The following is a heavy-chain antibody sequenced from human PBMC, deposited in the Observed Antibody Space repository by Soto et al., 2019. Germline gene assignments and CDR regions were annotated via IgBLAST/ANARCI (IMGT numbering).Heavy chain of an antibody. D-gene: IGHD6-19*01. J-gene: IGHJ3*02. V-gene: IGHV4-61*08. CDR2: IYFSGRT. CDR1: GDSVSSGDYY. CDR3: ARQWSSSGWIGYDI. Sequence: SETLSLTCTVSGDSVSSGDYYWTWIRQPPGKGLEWVGHIYFSGRTNYIPSLESRVTISLDTSKNQFSLQLNSVTPEDTAVYYCARQWSSSGWIGYDIWGQGTMVTVSS.